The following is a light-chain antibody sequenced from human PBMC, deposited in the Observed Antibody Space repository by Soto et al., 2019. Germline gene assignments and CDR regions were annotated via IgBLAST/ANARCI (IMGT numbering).Light chain of an antibody. V-gene: IGLV2-14*01. CDR1: SSDVGGYNY. CDR3: SSYTSSSTYV. CDR2: DVS. Sequence: QSALTQPASVSGSPGQSITISCTGTSSDVGGYNYVSWYQQHPGKAPKLMIYDVSNRPSGVSNRFSGSKSGNTASLTISGHQAEDEDDYYCSSYTSSSTYVFGTGTKVTVL. J-gene: IGLJ1*01.